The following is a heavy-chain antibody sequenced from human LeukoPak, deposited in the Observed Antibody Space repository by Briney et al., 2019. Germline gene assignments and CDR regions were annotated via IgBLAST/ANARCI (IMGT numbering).Heavy chain of an antibody. CDR2: IYTSGSN. J-gene: IGHJ3*02. CDR3: ARTPQAGWFGELSAFDI. V-gene: IGHV4-4*07. D-gene: IGHD3-10*01. Sequence: SETLSLTCTVSGGSISSYCWSWIRQPAGKGLEWMGRIYTSGSNNYNPSLKSGGTMSVDTYTKQFSLQLSTGTPADTAVSYCARTPQAGWFGELSAFDIWGQGTMVTVSS. CDR1: GGSISSYC.